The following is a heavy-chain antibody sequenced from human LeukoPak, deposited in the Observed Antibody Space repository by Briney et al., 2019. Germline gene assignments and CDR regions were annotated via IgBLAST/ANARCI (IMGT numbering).Heavy chain of an antibody. CDR2: IISSSSNI. D-gene: IGHD3-10*01. Sequence: AGSLSFSCAGPGFTFSAYYMSWIRPAPGKGLEWISYIISSSSNIYYADFAKRRLTISRDNANNSLYLQMNNLRAEDTAVYYCARKPGAVDYWGQGTLVTVSS. V-gene: IGHV3-11*04. CDR3: ARKPGAVDY. CDR1: GFTFSAYY. J-gene: IGHJ4*02.